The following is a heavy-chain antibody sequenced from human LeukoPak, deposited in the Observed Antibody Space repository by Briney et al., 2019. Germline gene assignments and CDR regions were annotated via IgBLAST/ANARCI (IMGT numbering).Heavy chain of an antibody. Sequence: VASVKVSCKASGGTFSSYAISWVRQAPGQGLEWMGGIIPIFGTANYAQKFQGRVTITADESTSTAYMELSSLRSEDTAVYYCARDSMSGAHYDFWSGYYLGMDVWGQGTTVTVSS. CDR2: IIPIFGTA. V-gene: IGHV1-69*13. CDR1: GGTFSSYA. J-gene: IGHJ6*02. D-gene: IGHD3-3*01. CDR3: ARDSMSGAHYDFWSGYYLGMDV.